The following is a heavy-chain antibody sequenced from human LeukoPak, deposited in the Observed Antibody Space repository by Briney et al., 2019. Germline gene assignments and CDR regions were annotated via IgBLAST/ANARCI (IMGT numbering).Heavy chain of an antibody. CDR2: IYYTGST. CDR1: GGSISNYY. CDR3: ARRARENWYFDL. V-gene: IGHV4-59*08. Sequence: SETLSLTCTVSGGSISNYYWSWIRQPPGKGLDWIGYIYYTGSTNSNPSLKSRVTISADTPKNQFSLKLSFVTAADTAVYYCARRARENWYFDLWGRGTLVTVSS. J-gene: IGHJ2*01.